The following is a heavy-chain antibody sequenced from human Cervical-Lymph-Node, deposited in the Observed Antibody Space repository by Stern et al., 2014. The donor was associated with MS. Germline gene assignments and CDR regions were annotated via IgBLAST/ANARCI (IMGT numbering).Heavy chain of an antibody. J-gene: IGHJ4*02. V-gene: IGHV3-74*02. CDR2: TNEDGTIT. Sequence: EVQLVQSGGGFVQPGGSLRLSCVVSGFTFSRYWMHWVRQVPGKGLVWVSRTNEDGTITSYADSVRGRFPISRDNDQNTLYLQMDGLRAEDTAVYFCTSDLAGQDDYWGQGTPVTVSS. CDR1: GFTFSRYW. CDR3: TSDLAGQDDY.